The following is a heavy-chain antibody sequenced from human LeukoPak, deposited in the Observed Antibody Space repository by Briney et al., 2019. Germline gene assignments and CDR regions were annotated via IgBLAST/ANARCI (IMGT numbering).Heavy chain of an antibody. Sequence: ASVKVSCKTPGGTFSSFSVNWVRQPPGQGLEWMGGIIPMSDTVNYAQKFQGRLTINVDESATTAYMELSGLGSVDTALYYCARGPVALFVRGVILDSWGQGTLVTVSS. D-gene: IGHD3-10*02. J-gene: IGHJ4*02. V-gene: IGHV1-69*13. CDR1: GGTFSSFS. CDR2: IIPMSDTV. CDR3: ARGPVALFVRGVILDS.